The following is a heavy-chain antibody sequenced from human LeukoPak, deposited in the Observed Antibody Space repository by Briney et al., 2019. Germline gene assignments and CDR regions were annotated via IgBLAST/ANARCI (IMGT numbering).Heavy chain of an antibody. CDR3: ARLQPLRFYDSSGYDFFDY. CDR2: IYYSGST. J-gene: IGHJ4*02. D-gene: IGHD3-22*01. Sequence: SETLSLTCTVSGGSISSSSYYWGWIRQPPGKGLEWIGTIYYSGSTYYNPSLKSRVTISVDTSKNQFSLKLSSVTAADTAVYHCARLQPLRFYDSSGYDFFDYWGQGTLVTVSS. CDR1: GGSISSSSYY. V-gene: IGHV4-39*01.